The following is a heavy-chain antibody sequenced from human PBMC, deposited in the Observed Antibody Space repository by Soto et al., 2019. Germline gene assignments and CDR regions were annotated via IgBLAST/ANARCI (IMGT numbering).Heavy chain of an antibody. J-gene: IGHJ4*02. V-gene: IGHV3-33*01. CDR3: GRDGALGDTAVVDS. Sequence: QVQLVESGGGVVQPGTSLRLSCAASGFTFSTYGMHWVRQAPGKGLEWVAVIWYDGSNKYHGDSLKGRFTISRDNSKNTLYLQINNLIAEDTAVYYCGRDGALGDTAVVDSWGQGTLVTVSS. CDR2: IWYDGSNK. D-gene: IGHD5-18*01. CDR1: GFTFSTYG.